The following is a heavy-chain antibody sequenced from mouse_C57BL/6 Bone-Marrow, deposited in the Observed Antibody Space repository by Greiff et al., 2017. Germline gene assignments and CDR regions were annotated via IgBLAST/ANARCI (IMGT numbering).Heavy chain of an antibody. CDR1: GFTFSDYY. J-gene: IGHJ3*01. CDR2: ISNGGGST. CDR3: ARQEGLRFAY. D-gene: IGHD6-2*01. Sequence: EVQGVESGGGLVQPGGSLKLSCAASGFTFSDYYMYWVRQTPEKRLEWVAYISNGGGSTYYPDTVKGRFTISRDNAKNTLYLQMSRLKSEDTAMYYCARQEGLRFAYWGQGTLVTVSA. V-gene: IGHV5-12*01.